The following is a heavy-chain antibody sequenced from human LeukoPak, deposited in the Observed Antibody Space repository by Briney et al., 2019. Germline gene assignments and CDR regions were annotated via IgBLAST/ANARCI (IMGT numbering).Heavy chain of an antibody. V-gene: IGHV4-59*12. CDR1: GGSISSYY. Sequence: SETLSLTCTVSGGSISSYYWSWIRQPPGKGLEWIGYIYHSGSTYYNPSLKSRVTISVDRSKNQFSLKLSSVTAADTAVYYCARVSLGYYGMDVWGQGTTVTVSS. CDR2: IYHSGST. D-gene: IGHD3-16*01. CDR3: ARVSLGYYGMDV. J-gene: IGHJ6*02.